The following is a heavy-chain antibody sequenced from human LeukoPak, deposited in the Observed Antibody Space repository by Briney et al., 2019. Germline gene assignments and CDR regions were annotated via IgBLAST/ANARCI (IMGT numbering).Heavy chain of an antibody. Sequence: SETLSLTCTVSGGPVSSGSYYWSWIRQPPGKGLEWIGYIYYSGSTNYNPSLKSRVTISVDTSKNQFSLKLSSVTAADTAVYYCAREEVGSTSPFDYWGQGTLVTVSS. J-gene: IGHJ4*02. CDR3: AREEVGSTSPFDY. D-gene: IGHD2-2*01. V-gene: IGHV4-61*01. CDR1: GGPVSSGSYY. CDR2: IYYSGST.